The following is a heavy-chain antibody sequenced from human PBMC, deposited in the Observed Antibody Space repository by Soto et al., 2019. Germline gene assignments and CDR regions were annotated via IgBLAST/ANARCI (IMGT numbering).Heavy chain of an antibody. D-gene: IGHD3-22*01. CDR2: ISAYNGNT. J-gene: IGHJ4*02. V-gene: IGHV1-18*01. CDR3: ARVGVLYYYDSSGYSYYFDY. Sequence: ASVKVSCKASGYTFTSYGISWVRQAPGQGLKWMGWISAYNGNTNYAQKLQGRVTMTTDTSTSTAYMELRSLRSDDTAVYYCARVGVLYYYDSSGYSYYFDYWGRGTLVTVSS. CDR1: GYTFTSYG.